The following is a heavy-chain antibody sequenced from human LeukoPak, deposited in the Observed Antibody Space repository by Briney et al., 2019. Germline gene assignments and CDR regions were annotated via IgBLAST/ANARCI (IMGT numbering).Heavy chain of an antibody. D-gene: IGHD6-19*01. CDR3: ARSPSPYSSGWYFDY. V-gene: IGHV6-1*01. J-gene: IGHJ4*02. CDR2: TYQRSKWYN. CDR1: GDSVSINSAA. Sequence: SQTLSLTCAISGDSVSINSAAWNWIRQSPSRGLEWLGRTYQRSKWYNDYAVSVKSRITINPDISKNQFALQLNSVTPEDTAVYYCARSPSPYSSGWYFDYWGQGTLVTVSS.